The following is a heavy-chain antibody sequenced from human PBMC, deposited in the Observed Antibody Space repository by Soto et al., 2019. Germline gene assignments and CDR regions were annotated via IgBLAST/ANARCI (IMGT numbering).Heavy chain of an antibody. D-gene: IGHD2-21*01. CDR2: ISWNGWNI. J-gene: IGHJ4*02. Sequence: EVQLVESGGGLVQPGRSLRLSCAASGFIFDNSGMHWVRQAPGKGLEWVSGISWNGWNIGYADSVRGRFSISRDNAKDSLFLQMDSLRPDDTAFYYCVKAGVRDLIVEVPVYFDNWGQGTLVTVSS. CDR3: VKAGVRDLIVEVPVYFDN. V-gene: IGHV3-9*01. CDR1: GFIFDNSG.